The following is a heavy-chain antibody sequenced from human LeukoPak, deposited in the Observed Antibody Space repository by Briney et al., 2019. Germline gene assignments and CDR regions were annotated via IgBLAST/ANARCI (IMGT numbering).Heavy chain of an antibody. V-gene: IGHV4-34*01. CDR3: ARGPLWFGEPSRD. D-gene: IGHD3-10*01. J-gene: IGHJ4*02. CDR1: GGSFSGYY. Sequence: PSETLSLTCAVYGGSFSGYYWSWIRQPPGKGLEWIGEINHSGSTNYNPSLKSRVTISVDTSKNQFSLKLSSVTAADTAVYYCARGPLWFGEPSRDWGQGTLVTVSS. CDR2: INHSGST.